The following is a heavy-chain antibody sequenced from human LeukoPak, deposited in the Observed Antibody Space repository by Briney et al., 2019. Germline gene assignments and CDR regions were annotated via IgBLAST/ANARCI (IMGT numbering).Heavy chain of an antibody. V-gene: IGHV3-23*01. CDR2: ISGSGDAT. Sequence: PGGSLRLSCAASGFTFSRYVVSWVRQAPGKGLEWVSSISGSGDATYYADSVKGRFTISRDNSKNTLYLRMNSLRDEDTARYYCARSPVFRFLEWLFANFDSWGQGTLVIVSS. J-gene: IGHJ4*01. CDR1: GFTFSRYV. D-gene: IGHD3-3*01. CDR3: ARSPVFRFLEWLFANFDS.